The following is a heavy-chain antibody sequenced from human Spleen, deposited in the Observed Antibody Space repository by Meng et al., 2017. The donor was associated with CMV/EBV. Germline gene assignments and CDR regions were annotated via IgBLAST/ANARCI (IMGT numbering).Heavy chain of an antibody. CDR3: ARGRVGASWFDP. D-gene: IGHD1-26*01. CDR1: GGTFSSYA. J-gene: IGHJ5*02. V-gene: IGHV1-69*05. Sequence: SVKVSCKASGGTFSSYAISWVRQAPGQGLEWMGGIIPIFGTANYAQKFQGRVTITTDESTSTAYMELSSLESDDTAVYYCARGRVGASWFDPWGQGTLVTVSS. CDR2: IIPIFGTA.